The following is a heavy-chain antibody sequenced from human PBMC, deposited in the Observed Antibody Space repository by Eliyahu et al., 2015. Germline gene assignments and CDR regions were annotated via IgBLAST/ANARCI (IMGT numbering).Heavy chain of an antibody. CDR1: GLTFSRSG. V-gene: IGHV3-30*02. Sequence: QVQVVESGGGVVQPGGSLRLSCEASGLTFSRSGXPWVRQAPGKGLXWIAFXXXDGREIYYEDSVKGRFTISRDNSKDTLYLQMNSLRDEDTAVYYCATDSTPMDVWGEGSTVTVSS. D-gene: IGHD2-15*01. CDR2: XXXDGREI. J-gene: IGHJ6*03. CDR3: ATDSTPMDV.